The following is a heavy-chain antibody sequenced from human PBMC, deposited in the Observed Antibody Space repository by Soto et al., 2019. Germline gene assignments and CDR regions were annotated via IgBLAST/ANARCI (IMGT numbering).Heavy chain of an antibody. CDR3: TRDASRDSSARGWFDP. V-gene: IGHV3-21*01. D-gene: IGHD6-13*01. CDR2: ISSNSAYI. J-gene: IGHJ5*02. Sequence: GGSLRLSCAASGFTFRSFTMNWVRQAPGKGLEWVSTISSNSAYIYYTDALRGRFTIPRDNAKNSLHLQMNSLRAEDPAVYYCTRDASRDSSARGWFDPWGPGTLVTVSS. CDR1: GFTFRSFT.